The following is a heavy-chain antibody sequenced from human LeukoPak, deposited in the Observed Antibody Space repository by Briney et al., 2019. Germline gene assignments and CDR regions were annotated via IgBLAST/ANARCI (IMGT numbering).Heavy chain of an antibody. D-gene: IGHD6-13*01. CDR3: ARHKVAAAGTPYFDY. Sequence: SETLSLTCTVSGGSISSSSYYWGWIRQPPGKGLEWIGSIYYSGNTYYNPSLKSRVTISVDTSKKQFSLKLSSVTAAETAMYYCARHKVAAAGTPYFDYWGQGTLVTVSS. CDR1: GGSISSSSYY. CDR2: IYYSGNT. V-gene: IGHV4-39*01. J-gene: IGHJ4*02.